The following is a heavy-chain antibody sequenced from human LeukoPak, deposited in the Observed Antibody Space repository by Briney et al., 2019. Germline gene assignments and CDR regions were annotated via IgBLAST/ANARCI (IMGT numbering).Heavy chain of an antibody. CDR1: GFTFSSNA. J-gene: IGHJ3*02. CDR2: ISGSGGST. Sequence: GGSLRLSCAASGFTFSSNAMSWVRQAPGKGLEWVSAISGSGGSTYYADSVKGRFTISRDNSKNTLYLQMNSLRAEDTAVYYCAKGDSSGYYFGNDAFDIWGQGTMVTVSS. CDR3: AKGDSSGYYFGNDAFDI. D-gene: IGHD3-22*01. V-gene: IGHV3-23*01.